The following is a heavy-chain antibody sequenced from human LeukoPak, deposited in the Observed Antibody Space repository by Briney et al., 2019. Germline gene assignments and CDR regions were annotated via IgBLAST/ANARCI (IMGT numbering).Heavy chain of an antibody. CDR3: ARTDLGYSYGNPDY. V-gene: IGHV3-48*03. J-gene: IGHJ4*02. D-gene: IGHD5-18*01. CDR2: ISSSDSTI. Sequence: GGSLRLSCAGSGFTFSSYEMNWVRQAPGKGLEWVSYISSSDSTIYYADSVKGRFTISRDNAKNSLYLEMNSLRAEDTAVYYCARTDLGYSYGNPDYWGQGTLVTVSS. CDR1: GFTFSSYE.